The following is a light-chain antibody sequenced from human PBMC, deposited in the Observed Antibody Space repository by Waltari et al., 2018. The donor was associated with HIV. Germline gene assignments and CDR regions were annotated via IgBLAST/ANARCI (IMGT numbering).Light chain of an antibody. CDR2: GDS. CDR1: SPNNGAGYY. J-gene: IGLJ2*01. V-gene: IGLV1-40*01. Sequence: SVLTQPPSVSGAPGQRVTISCTGSSPNNGAGYYVHWYQHYPGTAPKLPIFGDSNRPAGVPDRFSRSKSGTSASLAITGLQAEDEADYYCQSYDTGLVFGGGTKLTVL. CDR3: QSYDTGLV.